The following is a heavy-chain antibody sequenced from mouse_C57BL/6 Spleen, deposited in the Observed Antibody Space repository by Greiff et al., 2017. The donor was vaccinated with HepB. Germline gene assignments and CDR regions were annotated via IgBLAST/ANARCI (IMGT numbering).Heavy chain of an antibody. CDR3: TGLFGNYPYYAMDY. J-gene: IGHJ4*01. Sequence: EVKVEESGGGLVQPGGSMKLSCVASGFTFSNYWMNWVRQSPEKGLEWVAQIRLKSDNYATHYAESVKGRFTISRDDSKSSVYLQMNNLRAEDTGIYYCTGLFGNYPYYAMDYWGQGTSVTVSS. CDR2: IRLKSDNYAT. CDR1: GFTFSNYW. V-gene: IGHV6-3*01. D-gene: IGHD2-1*01.